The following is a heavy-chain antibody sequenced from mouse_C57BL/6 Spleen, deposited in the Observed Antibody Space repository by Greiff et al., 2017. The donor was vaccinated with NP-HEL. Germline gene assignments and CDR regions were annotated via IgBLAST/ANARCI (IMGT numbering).Heavy chain of an antibody. Sequence: VQLKQSGPELVKPGASVKISCKASGYSFTGYYMNWVKQSPEKSLEWIGEINPSTGGTTYNQKFKAKATLTVDKSSSTAYMQLKSLTSEDSAVYYCASDDGYYYAMDYWGQGTSVTVSS. CDR1: GYSFTGYY. J-gene: IGHJ4*01. CDR3: ASDDGYYYAMDY. CDR2: INPSTGGT. V-gene: IGHV1-42*01. D-gene: IGHD2-3*01.